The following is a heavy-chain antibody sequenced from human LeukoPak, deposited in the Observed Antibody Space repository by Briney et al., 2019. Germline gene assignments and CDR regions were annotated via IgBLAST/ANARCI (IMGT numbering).Heavy chain of an antibody. CDR2: ISWNSGSI. J-gene: IGHJ4*02. CDR3: AKVLSRYYYGSGSYYFDY. CDR1: GFTFDDYA. Sequence: GGSLRLSCAASGFTFDDYAMHWVRQAPGKGLEWVSVISWNSGSIGYADSVKGRFTISRDKAKNSLYLQMNSLRAEDTALYYCAKVLSRYYYGSGSYYFDYWGQGTLVTVSS. D-gene: IGHD3-10*01. V-gene: IGHV3-9*01.